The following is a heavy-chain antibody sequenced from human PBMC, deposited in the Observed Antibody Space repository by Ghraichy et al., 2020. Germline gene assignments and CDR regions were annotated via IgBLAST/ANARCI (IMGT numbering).Heavy chain of an antibody. Sequence: SETLSLTCPFSFFSIISSSYYWGWIRQPPGKGLEWIGSIYYSGSTYYNPSLKSRVTISVDTSKNQFSLKLSSVTAADTAVYYCARFRNVVVPAADYWGQGTLVTVSS. CDR1: FFSIISSSYY. J-gene: IGHJ4*02. CDR3: ARFRNVVVPAADY. V-gene: IGHV4-39*01. D-gene: IGHD2-2*01. CDR2: IYYSGST.